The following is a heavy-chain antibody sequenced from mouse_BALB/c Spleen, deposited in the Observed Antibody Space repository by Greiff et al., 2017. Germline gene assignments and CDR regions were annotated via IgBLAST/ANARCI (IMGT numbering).Heavy chain of an antibody. CDR3: ARPSTSITTVGYYYAMDN. V-gene: IGHV3-2*02. J-gene: IGHJ4*01. CDR2: ISYSGST. Sequence: EVQLQESGPGLVKPSQSLSLTCTVTGYSITSDYAWNWIRQFPGNKLEWMGYISYSGSTSYNPSLKSRISITRDTSKNQFFLQLNSVTTEDTATYYCARPSTSITTVGYYYAMDNRGQGTSVTVSS. CDR1: GYSITSDYA. D-gene: IGHD2-4*01.